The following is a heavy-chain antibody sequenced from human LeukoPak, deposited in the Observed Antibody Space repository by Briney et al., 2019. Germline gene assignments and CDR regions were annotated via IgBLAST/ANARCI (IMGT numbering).Heavy chain of an antibody. CDR3: ARGRGEGRGIAMVRGFRAPSYNGFDP. J-gene: IGHJ5*02. Sequence: PSETLSLTCTVSGGSISSSSYYWGWVRQPPGKGLEWIGSMYYSSGNTYYNPSLKSRVTISVDTSKNQFSLKLSSVTAADTAVYFCARGRGEGRGIAMVRGFRAPSYNGFDPWGHGTQVTVSS. D-gene: IGHD3-10*01. CDR1: GGSISSSSYY. V-gene: IGHV4-39*07. CDR2: MYYSSGNT.